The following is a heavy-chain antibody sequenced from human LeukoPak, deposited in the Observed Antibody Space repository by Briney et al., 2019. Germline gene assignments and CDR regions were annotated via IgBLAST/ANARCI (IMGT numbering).Heavy chain of an antibody. V-gene: IGHV3-23*01. D-gene: IGHD2-15*01. CDR3: AKADCSGGSCYKYGY. Sequence: GGSLRLSCGASGFTFSSYAMSWVRQAPGKGLEWVSAISGSGGSTYYADSVKGRFTISRDNSKNTLYLQMNSLRAEDTAVYYCAKADCSGGSCYKYGYWGQGTLVTVSS. J-gene: IGHJ4*02. CDR2: ISGSGGST. CDR1: GFTFSSYA.